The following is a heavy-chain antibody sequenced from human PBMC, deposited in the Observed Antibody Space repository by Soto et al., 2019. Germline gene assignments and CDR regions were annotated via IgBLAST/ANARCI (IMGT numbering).Heavy chain of an antibody. Sequence: QVQLQESGPGLVKPSETLSLTCTVSGGSISSYYWSWIRQPPGKGLEWIGYIYYSGSTNYNPSLTMPVTISVDPSKNQFSLEMGSVTAADTAVYYCAGGAPRTHDAFDVWGQGTMVTVSS. CDR3: AGGAPRTHDAFDV. CDR2: IYYSGST. V-gene: IGHV4-59*01. J-gene: IGHJ3*01. CDR1: GGSISSYY.